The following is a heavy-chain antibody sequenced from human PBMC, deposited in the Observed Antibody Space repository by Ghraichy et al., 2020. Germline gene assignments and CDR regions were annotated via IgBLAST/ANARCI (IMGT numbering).Heavy chain of an antibody. Sequence: GGSLRLSCAASGFTFRSHWMTWVRQAPGKGLEWVANINQDGSEKLYVDSVKGRFTISRDNAKESLYVQMNRLRAEDTALYYCARLWGGSSLFDYWGQGTLVTVSS. V-gene: IGHV3-7*01. CDR1: GFTFRSHW. D-gene: IGHD2-21*01. CDR3: ARLWGGSSLFDY. J-gene: IGHJ4*02. CDR2: INQDGSEK.